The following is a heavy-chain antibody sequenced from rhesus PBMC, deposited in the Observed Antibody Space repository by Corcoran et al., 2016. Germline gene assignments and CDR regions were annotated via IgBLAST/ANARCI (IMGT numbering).Heavy chain of an antibody. CDR3: ARGSSYSYYGLDS. CDR1: GGSISGYYY. Sequence: QVKLQQWGEGLVKPSETLSLTCAVYGGSISGYYYWSWIRQPPGKGLEWIGYIYGNSASNNYNPSLKTRVPISTDTSKNQFSLELSSVTAADSAVYYCARGSSYSYYGLDSWGQGVVVTVSS. D-gene: IGHD4-29*01. J-gene: IGHJ6*01. V-gene: IGHV4-73*01. CDR2: IYGNSASN.